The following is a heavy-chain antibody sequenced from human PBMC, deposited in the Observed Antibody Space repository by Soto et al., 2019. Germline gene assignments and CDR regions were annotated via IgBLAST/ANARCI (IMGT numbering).Heavy chain of an antibody. D-gene: IGHD3-10*01. Sequence: SQTHCHPNDVPGDTISAGGYPWAWIRQPPGKALEWIGHTYHSGNPYYNPSLKSRVIISVDRSKNQFSLKVMSDDTAVYYCATEVGGYLQFDYWGQGTLVTVSS. V-gene: IGHV4-30-2*01. CDR1: GDTISAGGYP. J-gene: IGHJ4*02. CDR2: TYHSGNP. CDR3: ATEVGGYLQFDY.